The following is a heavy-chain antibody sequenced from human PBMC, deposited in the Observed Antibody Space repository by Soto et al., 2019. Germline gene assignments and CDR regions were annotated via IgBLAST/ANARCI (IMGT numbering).Heavy chain of an antibody. CDR1: GYTFTGYF. D-gene: IGHD3-3*01. Sequence: QVQLVQSGAEVKKPGASVKVSCKASGYTFTGYFMHWVRQAPGQGLEWMGWINPNSGATKYAQKFQGRVTLSRDTSIRTAYTELTGLRSDDPAVYYCARGGGTILAPLPWGQGTQVTVSS. CDR2: INPNSGAT. CDR3: ARGGGTILAPLP. V-gene: IGHV1-2*02. J-gene: IGHJ5*02.